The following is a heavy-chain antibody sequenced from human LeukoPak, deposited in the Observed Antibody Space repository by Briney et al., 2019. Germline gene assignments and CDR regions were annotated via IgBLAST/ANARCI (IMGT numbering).Heavy chain of an antibody. CDR3: AKDPPTVMANAFHI. D-gene: IGHD5-18*01. CDR1: GGSISSYY. Sequence: ETLSLTCTVSGGSISSYYWSWVRQAPGKGLEWVSSISGSGGTTYYADSVKGRFTISRDNSKNTLYLQMNSLRADDTAVYSCAKDPPTVMANAFHIWGQGTMVTVS. CDR2: ISGSGGTT. V-gene: IGHV3-23*01. J-gene: IGHJ3*02.